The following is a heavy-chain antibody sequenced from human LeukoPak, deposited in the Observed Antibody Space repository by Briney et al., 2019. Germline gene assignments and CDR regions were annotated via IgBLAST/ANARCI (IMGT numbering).Heavy chain of an antibody. CDR2: IKQDGSKK. J-gene: IGHJ6*02. CDR1: GFPFSSYW. CDR3: AKDFYDFWSGNYGDDYYYGMDV. V-gene: IGHV3-7*01. D-gene: IGHD3-3*01. Sequence: PGGSLRLSCVASGFPFSSYWMTWVRQAPGKGLEWVANIKQDGSKKSYVDSVKGRFTISRDNAKNSLYLQMNSLRAEDTAIYYCAKDFYDFWSGNYGDDYYYGMDVWGQGTTVTVS.